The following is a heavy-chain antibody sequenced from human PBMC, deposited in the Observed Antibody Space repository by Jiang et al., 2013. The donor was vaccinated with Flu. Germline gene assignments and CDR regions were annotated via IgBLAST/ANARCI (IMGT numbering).Heavy chain of an antibody. V-gene: IGHV7-4-1*02. J-gene: IGHJ4*02. Sequence: NWVRQAPGQGLEWMGWINTNTGNPTYAQGFTGRFVFSLDTSVSTAYLQISSLKAEDTAVYYCARPEGGVGGPGGSNWGQGTLVTVSS. CDR2: INTNTGNP. CDR3: ARPEGGVGGPGGSN. D-gene: IGHD1-26*01.